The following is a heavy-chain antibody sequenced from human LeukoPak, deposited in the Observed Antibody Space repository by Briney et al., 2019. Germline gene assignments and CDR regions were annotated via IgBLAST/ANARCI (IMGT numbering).Heavy chain of an antibody. CDR1: GFTFSSYD. J-gene: IGHJ2*01. Sequence: GGSLRLSCVASGFTFSSYDMHWVRQAAGRGLEWVSAFGTGGDTYYPGYVKGRFTISREDAKNSLYLQMNSLRVGDTAVYYCARGGWSHNNRYFDLWGRGTLVTVSS. CDR2: FGTGGDT. CDR3: ARGGWSHNNRYFDL. V-gene: IGHV3-13*04. D-gene: IGHD6-19*01.